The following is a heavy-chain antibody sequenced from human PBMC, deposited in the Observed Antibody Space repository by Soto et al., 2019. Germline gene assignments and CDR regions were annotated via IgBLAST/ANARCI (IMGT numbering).Heavy chain of an antibody. CDR1: GYTFYSHS. J-gene: IGHJ6*02. D-gene: IGHD5-18*01. V-gene: IGHV1-18*01. CDR2: ISADNCNT. Sequence: QAQLVQSGAEVNKPGASVKVSCKASGYTFYSHSISWVRQAPGQGLEWMGRISADNCNTKYAQKFRGRVTMTTDTSTSTVYMELRNLRSDDTAVYYCARCIQQDYYYGMDGWGQGTTVTVSS. CDR3: ARCIQQDYYYGMDG.